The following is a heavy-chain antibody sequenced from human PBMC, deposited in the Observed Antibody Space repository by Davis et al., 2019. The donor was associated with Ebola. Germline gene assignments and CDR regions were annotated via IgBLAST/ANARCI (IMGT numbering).Heavy chain of an antibody. Sequence: MPSETLSLTCTVSGGSISSSIYYWGWIRQPPGKGREWIGTIYYSGSTYYSPSLKSRVTISVDTSKNQFSLKLSSVTAADTAVYYCARLGRAGTGRVDYWGQGTLVTVSS. D-gene: IGHD6-19*01. CDR2: IYYSGST. CDR3: ARLGRAGTGRVDY. J-gene: IGHJ4*02. CDR1: GGSISSSIYY. V-gene: IGHV4-39*01.